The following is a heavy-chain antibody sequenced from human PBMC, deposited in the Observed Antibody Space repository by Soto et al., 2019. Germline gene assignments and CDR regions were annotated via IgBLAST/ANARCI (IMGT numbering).Heavy chain of an antibody. Sequence: GGSLRLSCAASGFTVSSNYMSWVRQAPGKGLEWVSVIYSGGSTYYADSVKGRFTISRDNSKNTLYLQMNSLRAEDTAVYYCARRGAFWIGYYYYYGMDVWGQRTTVTFSS. CDR1: GFTVSSNY. D-gene: IGHD3-3*01. CDR3: ARRGAFWIGYYYYYGMDV. J-gene: IGHJ6*02. CDR2: IYSGGST. V-gene: IGHV3-66*04.